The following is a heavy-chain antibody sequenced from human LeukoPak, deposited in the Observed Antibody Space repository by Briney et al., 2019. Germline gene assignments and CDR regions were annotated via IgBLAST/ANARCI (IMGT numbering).Heavy chain of an antibody. D-gene: IGHD2-2*01. CDR2: ISAYNGNT. Sequence: ASVKLSCKASGYTFTSYGISWVPQAPGQGLEWMGWISAYNGNTNYAQKLQGRVTMTTDTSTSTAYMELRSLRSDATAVYYCARVGDIVVVPYYWGQGTLVTVSS. CDR1: GYTFTSYG. J-gene: IGHJ4*02. CDR3: ARVGDIVVVPYY. V-gene: IGHV1-18*01.